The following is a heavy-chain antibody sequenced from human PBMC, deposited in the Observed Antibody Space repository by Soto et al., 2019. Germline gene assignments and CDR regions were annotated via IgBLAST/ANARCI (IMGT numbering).Heavy chain of an antibody. CDR3: VRATAARQRDYSYHYYLHI. Sequence: GASVKVSCKASGDTFINYYIHWVRQAPGQGLEWMGVINPNGGSTVYAQKFQGRVTLTRDTSTSTVYVELSSLRSDDTAVYFCVRATAARQRDYSYHYYLHIWGKGTTVTV. CDR1: GDTFINYY. D-gene: IGHD6-6*01. V-gene: IGHV1-46*03. J-gene: IGHJ6*03. CDR2: INPNGGST.